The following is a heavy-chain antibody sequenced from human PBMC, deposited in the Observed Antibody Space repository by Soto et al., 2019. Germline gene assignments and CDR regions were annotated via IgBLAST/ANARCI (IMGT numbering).Heavy chain of an antibody. D-gene: IGHD4-17*01. CDR3: ARRYGDCFDF. J-gene: IGHJ4*02. V-gene: IGHV4-59*08. Sequence: QVQLQESGPGLVKPSETLSLTCTVSGGSISSYYWSWIRQPPGKGLEWIGYIYYSGSTNYNPSLKSRVTISVDTSKNQFSLKLSSVTAADTAVYYCARRYGDCFDFWGQGTLVTXSS. CDR2: IYYSGST. CDR1: GGSISSYY.